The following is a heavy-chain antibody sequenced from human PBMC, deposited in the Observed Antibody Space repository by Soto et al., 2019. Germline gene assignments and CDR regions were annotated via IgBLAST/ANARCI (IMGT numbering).Heavy chain of an antibody. CDR2: IYYSGST. Sequence: SETLSLTCTVSGGSISSGGYYWSWIRQHPGEGLEWIGYIYYSGSTYYNPSLKSRVTISVDTSKNQFSLKLSSVTAADTAVYYRAVVVPARFDYWGQGTLVTVS. V-gene: IGHV4-31*03. CDR3: AVVVPARFDY. D-gene: IGHD2-2*01. CDR1: GGSISSGGYY. J-gene: IGHJ4*02.